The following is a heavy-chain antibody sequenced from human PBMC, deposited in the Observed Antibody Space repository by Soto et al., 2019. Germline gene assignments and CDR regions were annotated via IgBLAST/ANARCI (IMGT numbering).Heavy chain of an antibody. Sequence: SVKVSCKASGGTFSSYAISWVRQAPGQGLEWMGGIIPIFGTANYAQKFQGRVTITADESTSTAYMELSSLRSEDTAVYYCARSYSSSSETSNYYSYGMDVWGQGTTVTVSS. CDR2: IIPIFGTA. V-gene: IGHV1-69*13. J-gene: IGHJ6*02. CDR1: GGTFSSYA. D-gene: IGHD6-6*01. CDR3: ARSYSSSSETSNYYSYGMDV.